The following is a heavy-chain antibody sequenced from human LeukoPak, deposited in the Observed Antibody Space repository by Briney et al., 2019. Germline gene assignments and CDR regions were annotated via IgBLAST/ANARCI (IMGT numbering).Heavy chain of an antibody. CDR1: GGSFSGYY. J-gene: IGHJ5*02. CDR3: ARPPYSSGLGGNWFDP. Sequence: SETLSLTCAVYGGSFSGYYWSWIRQPPGKGLEWIGEINHSGSTNYNPSLKSRVTISVDTSKNQFSLKLTSVTAADTAVYYCARPPYSSGLGGNWFDPWGQGTLVTVSS. CDR2: INHSGST. D-gene: IGHD6-19*01. V-gene: IGHV4-34*01.